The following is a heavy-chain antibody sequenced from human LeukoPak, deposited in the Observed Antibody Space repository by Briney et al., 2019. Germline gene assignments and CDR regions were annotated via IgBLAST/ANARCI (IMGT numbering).Heavy chain of an antibody. J-gene: IGHJ4*02. V-gene: IGHV4-34*01. CDR2: INHSGST. Sequence: SETLSLTCADYGGSFSGYYWSWIRQPPGKGLEWIGEINHSGSTNYNPSLKSRVTISVDTSKNQFSLKLSSVTAADTAVYYCAYSSGGSSFDYWGQGTLVTVSS. D-gene: IGHD2-15*01. CDR3: AYSSGGSSFDY. CDR1: GGSFSGYY.